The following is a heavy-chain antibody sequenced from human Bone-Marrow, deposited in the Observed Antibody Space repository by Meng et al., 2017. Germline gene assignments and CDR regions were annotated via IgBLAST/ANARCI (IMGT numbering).Heavy chain of an antibody. D-gene: IGHD6-13*01. J-gene: IGHJ3*02. V-gene: IGHV4-39*07. Sequence: SETLSLTCTVSGGSISSSSYYWGWIRQPPGKGLEWIGSIYYSGSTYYNPSLKSRVTISVDTSKNQFSLKLSSVTAADTAVYYCARDWWSSSWYAPSGAFDIWGQGTMVTVSS. CDR1: GGSISSSSYY. CDR3: ARDWWSSSWYAPSGAFDI. CDR2: IYYSGST.